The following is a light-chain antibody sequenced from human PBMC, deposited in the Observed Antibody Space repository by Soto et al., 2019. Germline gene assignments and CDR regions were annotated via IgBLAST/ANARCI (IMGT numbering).Light chain of an antibody. Sequence: QSVLTQPPSVSGAPGQRVTISCTGSSSNIGAGYDVHWYHQLPGTAPKLLIYGNSNRPSGVPDRFSGSKSGTSASLAITGLQAEDEADYYCSSYAVTNIVVFGTGTKLTVL. J-gene: IGLJ1*01. V-gene: IGLV1-40*01. CDR2: GNS. CDR1: SSNIGAGYD. CDR3: SSYAVTNIVV.